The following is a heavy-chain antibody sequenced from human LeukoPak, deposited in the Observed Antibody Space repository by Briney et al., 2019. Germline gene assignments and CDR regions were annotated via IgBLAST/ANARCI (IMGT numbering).Heavy chain of an antibody. D-gene: IGHD6-13*01. CDR3: ASIAAAGSWFDP. J-gene: IGHJ5*02. CDR2: IYYSGST. CDR1: GGSISSYY. Sequence: SETLSLTCTVSGGSISSYYWSWIRQPPGKGLEWIGYIYYSGSTNYNPSFKSRVTISVDTSKNQFSLKLSSVTAADTAVYYCASIAAAGSWFDPWGQGTLVTVSS. V-gene: IGHV4-59*01.